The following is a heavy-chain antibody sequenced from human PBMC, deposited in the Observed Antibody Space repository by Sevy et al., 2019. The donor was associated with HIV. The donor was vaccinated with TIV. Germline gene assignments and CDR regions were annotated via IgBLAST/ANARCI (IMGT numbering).Heavy chain of an antibody. CDR3: AREGGGYYYDSSGYDDAFDI. CDR1: GFTFSSYS. J-gene: IGHJ3*02. V-gene: IGHV3-21*01. CDR2: ISRSSSYI. D-gene: IGHD3-22*01. Sequence: GGSLRLSCAASGFTFSSYSMNWVRQAPGKGLEWVSSISRSSSYIYYADSVKGRFTISRDNAKNSLYLQMNSLRAEDTAVYYCAREGGGYYYDSSGYDDAFDIWGQGTMVTVSS.